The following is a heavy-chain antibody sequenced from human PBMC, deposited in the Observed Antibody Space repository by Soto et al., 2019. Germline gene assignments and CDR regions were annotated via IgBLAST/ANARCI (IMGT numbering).Heavy chain of an antibody. CDR1: GFTFSNYA. D-gene: IGHD6-13*01. CDR2: ISGSGGST. J-gene: IGHJ4*02. V-gene: IGHV3-23*01. CDR3: AKDQGSSWYERDY. Sequence: EVQLLESGGGLVQPGGSLRLSCAASGFTFSNYAVTWVLQAPGKGLEWVSTISGSGGSTYYADSVKGRFTISRDNSKNTLYLQMNSLRAEDTAVYYCAKDQGSSWYERDYWGQGTLVTVSS.